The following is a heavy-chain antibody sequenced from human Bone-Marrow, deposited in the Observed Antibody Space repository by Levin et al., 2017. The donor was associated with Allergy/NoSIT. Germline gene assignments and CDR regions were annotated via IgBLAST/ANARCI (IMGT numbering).Heavy chain of an antibody. Sequence: GGSLRLSCAASGFTFSSYAMHWVRQAPGKGLEWVAVISYDGSNKYYADSVKGRFTISRDTSKNTLFLQMNDLRAEDTAVYYCASHLYSSSWYPEGYWGQGTLVTVSS. J-gene: IGHJ4*02. CDR2: ISYDGSNK. CDR1: GFTFSSYA. CDR3: ASHLYSSSWYPEGY. D-gene: IGHD6-13*01. V-gene: IGHV3-30*14.